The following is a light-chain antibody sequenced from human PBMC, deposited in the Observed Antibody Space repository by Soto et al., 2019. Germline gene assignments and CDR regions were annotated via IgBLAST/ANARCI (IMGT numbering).Light chain of an antibody. CDR3: VSWYSCLSVIVV. Sequence: QSVLTQPPSVSAAPGQNVTISCSGSSSNVGNNYVSWYQQIPQTAPNLLIYDNDKRPSGIPDRFSGSTSGTSATLGITGVQTGDEADYFCVSWYSCLSVIVVFGGGTKLTVL. CDR1: SSNVGNNY. CDR2: DND. J-gene: IGLJ2*01. V-gene: IGLV1-51*01.